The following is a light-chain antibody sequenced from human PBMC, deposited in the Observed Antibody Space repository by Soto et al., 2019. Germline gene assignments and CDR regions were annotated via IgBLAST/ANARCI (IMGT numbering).Light chain of an antibody. CDR2: EVS. V-gene: IGLV2-8*01. Sequence: QSVLTQPPSASGSPGQSVTISCTGTSSDVGGYNYVSWYQQHPGKAPKLMISEVSKRPSGVPDRFSGSKSGNTASLTVSGVQDEADADCNCCSIASTINYVFGRGTKLTVL. CDR3: CSIASTINYV. CDR1: SSDVGGYNY. J-gene: IGLJ7*01.